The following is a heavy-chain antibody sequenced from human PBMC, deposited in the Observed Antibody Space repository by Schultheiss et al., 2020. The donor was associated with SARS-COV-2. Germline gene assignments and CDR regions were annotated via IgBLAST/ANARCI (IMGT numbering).Heavy chain of an antibody. Sequence: SQTLSLTCTVSGGSISSYYWSWIRQPPGKGLEWIGEINHSGSTNYNPSLKSRVTISVDKSKNQFSLKLSSVTAADTAVYYCGYYGSGMPYFQYSGHGSQVTVSS. D-gene: IGHD3-10*01. CDR1: GGSISSYY. J-gene: IGHJ4*01. V-gene: IGHV4-59*08. CDR2: INHSGST. CDR3: GYYGSGMPYFQY.